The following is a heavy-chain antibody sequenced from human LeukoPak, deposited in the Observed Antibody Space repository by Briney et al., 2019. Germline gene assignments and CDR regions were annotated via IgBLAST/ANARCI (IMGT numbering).Heavy chain of an antibody. CDR2: ISASGGNT. CDR1: GFTFSSYA. J-gene: IGHJ4*02. V-gene: IGHV3-23*01. CDR3: AKAVGTLVPSHFDY. D-gene: IGHD2-2*01. Sequence: PGGSLRLSCAASGFTFSSYAMSWVRQAPGKGLEWVSSISASGGNTYYSDYVKGRFTISRDNSRNTLYLQMNSLRPVDTAVYYCAKAVGTLVPSHFDYWGQGTLVTVSS.